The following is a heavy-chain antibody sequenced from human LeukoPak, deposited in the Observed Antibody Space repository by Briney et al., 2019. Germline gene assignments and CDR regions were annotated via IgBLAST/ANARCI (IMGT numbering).Heavy chain of an antibody. Sequence: PGRSLRLSCAASGFIFSSYDVNWVRQAPGKGLEWVSYISGTGTTIYYADSVKGRFTISRDNAKYSLHLQMDSLRADDTAVYSCARGGLGSWTFDSWGQGTLVTVSS. V-gene: IGHV3-48*03. CDR1: GFIFSSYD. CDR2: ISGTGTTI. J-gene: IGHJ5*01. CDR3: ARGGLGSWTFDS. D-gene: IGHD3-10*01.